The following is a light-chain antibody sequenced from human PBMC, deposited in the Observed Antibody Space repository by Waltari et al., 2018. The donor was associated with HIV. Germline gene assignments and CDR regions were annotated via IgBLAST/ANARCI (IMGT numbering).Light chain of an antibody. V-gene: IGLV2-14*03. CDR2: DVS. J-gene: IGLJ2*01. Sequence: QSALTQPASVSGSPGQSITISCTGTSSDVGGYNYVSWYQQHPGKAAKLIIYDVSNRPSGVSSRLSGAKSGNTASLTISGLQAEDEADYYCSSYTSSSTQVFGGGTKLTV. CDR1: SSDVGGYNY. CDR3: SSYTSSSTQV.